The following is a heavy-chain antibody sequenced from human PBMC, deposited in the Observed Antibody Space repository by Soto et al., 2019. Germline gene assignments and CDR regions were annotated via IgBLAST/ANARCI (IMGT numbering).Heavy chain of an antibody. Sequence: SETLSLTCTVSGGPIFSHLWSWIRQPPGKGLEWIGYVSHSGSTTHNPSLKSRVTISLDTSQNQVSLQLRSVTAADTAVYYCARGGPLSGDAFDIWGRGTKVTVSS. D-gene: IGHD3-16*01. CDR1: GGPIFSHL. CDR2: VSHSGST. CDR3: ARGGPLSGDAFDI. V-gene: IGHV4-59*11. J-gene: IGHJ3*02.